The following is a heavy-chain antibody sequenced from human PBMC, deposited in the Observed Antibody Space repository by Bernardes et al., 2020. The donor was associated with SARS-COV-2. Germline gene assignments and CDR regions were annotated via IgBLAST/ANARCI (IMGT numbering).Heavy chain of an antibody. D-gene: IGHD1-26*01. CDR1: GYIFTNYC. CDR2: IAVYNGNT. V-gene: IGHV1-18*01. J-gene: IGHJ5*02. Sequence: SVTVSCMASGYIFTNYCISWVRQAPAQGLEWMGWIAVYNGNTDYAQKFQGRVTITTDTSTSTAYMELRSLSSDDTAMYFCSRDRPIGTVGVNWLDPWGQGTLVTVAT. CDR3: SRDRPIGTVGVNWLDP.